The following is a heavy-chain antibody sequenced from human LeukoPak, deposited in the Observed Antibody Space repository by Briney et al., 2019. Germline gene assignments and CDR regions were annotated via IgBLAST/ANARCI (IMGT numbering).Heavy chain of an antibody. D-gene: IGHD2-2*01. J-gene: IGHJ4*02. V-gene: IGHV3-48*04. CDR1: GFTFTSYS. CDR2: ISSSSGTI. CDR3: AIFSPQIVVVTADAQALDS. Sequence: GGSLRLSCAAAGFTFTSYSMNWVRQAPGKGLEWVSYISSSSGTIYYADSVKGRFTISRDNAKNSLYLQMNSLRAEDTAVYYCAIFSPQIVVVTADAQALDSWGQGTLVSVSS.